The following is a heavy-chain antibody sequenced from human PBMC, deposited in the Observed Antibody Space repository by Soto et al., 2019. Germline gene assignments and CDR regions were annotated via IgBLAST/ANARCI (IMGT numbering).Heavy chain of an antibody. CDR2: ISWDGGST. V-gene: IGHV3-43*01. J-gene: IGHJ6*02. CDR3: AKVDSGYDSYYGMDV. D-gene: IGHD5-12*01. Sequence: EVQLVESGGVVVQPGGSLRLSCAASGFTFDDYTMHWVRQAPGKGLEWVSLISWDGGSTYYADSVKGRFTISRDNSKNSLYLQMNSLRTEDTALYYCAKVDSGYDSYYGMDVWGQGTTVTVSS. CDR1: GFTFDDYT.